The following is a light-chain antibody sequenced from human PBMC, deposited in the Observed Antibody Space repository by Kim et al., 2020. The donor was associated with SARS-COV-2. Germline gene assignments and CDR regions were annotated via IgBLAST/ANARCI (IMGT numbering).Light chain of an antibody. CDR3: QQYNQRPLT. CDR2: GAS. Sequence: ERVMTQSPATLSVSPGERATLFCRASQSVSINLAWYQQKPGQAPRLLVYGASTRATGIPARFSGSGSETEFTLTISGLQSEDFAVYYCQQYNQRPLTFGGGTKVEI. J-gene: IGKJ4*01. CDR1: QSVSIN. V-gene: IGKV3-15*01.